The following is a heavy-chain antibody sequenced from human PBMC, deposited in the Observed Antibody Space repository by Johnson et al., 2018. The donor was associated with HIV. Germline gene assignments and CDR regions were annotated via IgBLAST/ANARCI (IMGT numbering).Heavy chain of an antibody. CDR1: GFTFSDYY. Sequence: VQLVESGGGLVKPGGSLRLSCAASGFTFSDYYMSWIRQAPGKGLEGVSAIGTGGGTYYADSVKSRFTITIDNSKNTLYLQMNSLRAEDTAVYYCARDQVVEMATIIGDDAFDSWGQGTMVTVSS. CDR2: IGTGGGT. CDR3: ARDQVVEMATIIGDDAFDS. V-gene: IGHV3-66*02. J-gene: IGHJ3*02. D-gene: IGHD5-24*01.